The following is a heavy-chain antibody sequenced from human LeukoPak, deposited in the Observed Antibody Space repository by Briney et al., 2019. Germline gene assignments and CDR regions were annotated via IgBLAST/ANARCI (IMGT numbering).Heavy chain of an antibody. Sequence: PSETLSLTCTVSGGSISSGSYYWSWIRQPAGKGLEWIGRIYTSGSTNYNPSLKSRVTISVDTSKNQFSLKLSSVTAADTAVYYCARRFTSYYDSSGYYSFGVAGFDYWGQGTLVTVSS. CDR3: ARRFTSYYDSSGYYSFGVAGFDY. V-gene: IGHV4-61*02. CDR1: GGSISSGSYY. J-gene: IGHJ4*02. CDR2: IYTSGST. D-gene: IGHD3-22*01.